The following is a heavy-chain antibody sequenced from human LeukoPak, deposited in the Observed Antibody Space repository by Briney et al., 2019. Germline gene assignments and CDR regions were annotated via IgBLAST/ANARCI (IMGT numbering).Heavy chain of an antibody. D-gene: IGHD3-10*01. V-gene: IGHV4-39*07. CDR3: ARTYYGSGSYYLTPGGRRYNWFDP. J-gene: IGHJ5*02. Sequence: PSETLSLTCTVSGGSISSSSYYWGWIRQPPGKGLEWIGSIYHSGSTYYNPSLKSRVTISVDTSKNQFSLKLSSVTAADTAVYYCARTYYGSGSYYLTPGGRRYNWFDPWGQGTLVTVSS. CDR1: GGSISSSSYY. CDR2: IYHSGST.